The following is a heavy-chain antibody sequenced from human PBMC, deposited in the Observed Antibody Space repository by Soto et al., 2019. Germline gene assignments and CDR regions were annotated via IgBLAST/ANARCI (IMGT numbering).Heavy chain of an antibody. CDR1: GFTFSSYA. CDR2: ISYDGSNK. Sequence: QVQLVESGGGVVQPGRSLRLSCAASGFTFSSYAMHWVRQAPGKGLEWGAVISYDGSNKYYADSVKGRFTISRDNSKNTLYLQMNSLRAEDTAVYYCARGTIFYKEYYYYGMDVWGQGTTVTVSS. J-gene: IGHJ6*02. V-gene: IGHV3-30-3*01. D-gene: IGHD3-3*01. CDR3: ARGTIFYKEYYYYGMDV.